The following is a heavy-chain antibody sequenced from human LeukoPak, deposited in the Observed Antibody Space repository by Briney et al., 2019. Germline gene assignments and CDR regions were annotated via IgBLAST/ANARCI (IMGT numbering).Heavy chain of an antibody. CDR2: IIPILGIA. CDR3: ARDRYYYGSGSHWTVAY. V-gene: IGHV1-69*04. CDR1: GGTYSHYA. D-gene: IGHD3-10*01. J-gene: IGHJ4*02. Sequence: SVKVTFKATGGTYSHYAIDGVRQAPGQGLEWMGRIIPILGIANYAQKFQGRVTITADKSTSTAYMELSSLRSEDTAVYYCARDRYYYGSGSHWTVAYWGQGTLVTVSS.